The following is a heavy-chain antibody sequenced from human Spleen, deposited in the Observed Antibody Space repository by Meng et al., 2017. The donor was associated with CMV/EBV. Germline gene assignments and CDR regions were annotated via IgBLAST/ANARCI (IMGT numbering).Heavy chain of an antibody. Sequence: GESLKISCAASGFTFTNHGMHWVRQAPGKGLEWVAFIPHDESYRYYADSVKGRFTISRDNSRNTLYLQMTSLRAEDTALYYCAKGGYSPDNWFDPWGQGTLVTVSS. CDR1: GFTFTNHG. CDR2: IPHDESYR. CDR3: AKGGYSPDNWFDP. D-gene: IGHD6-13*01. V-gene: IGHV3-30*02. J-gene: IGHJ5*02.